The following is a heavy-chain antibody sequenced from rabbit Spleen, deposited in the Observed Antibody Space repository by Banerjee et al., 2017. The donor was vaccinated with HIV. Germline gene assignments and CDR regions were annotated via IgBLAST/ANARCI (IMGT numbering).Heavy chain of an antibody. D-gene: IGHD4-2*01. CDR1: GFSFSSSDY. J-gene: IGHJ4*01. V-gene: IGHV1S45*01. Sequence: QEQLVESGGGLVQPEGSLTLTCTAFGFSFSSSDYMCWVRQAPGKGLEWIGCINTATGKAVYANWAKGRFTISTTSSTTVPLQMTSLTAADAATYFCARDPAGREDFNLWGPGTLVTVS. CDR2: INTATGKA. CDR3: ARDPAGREDFNL.